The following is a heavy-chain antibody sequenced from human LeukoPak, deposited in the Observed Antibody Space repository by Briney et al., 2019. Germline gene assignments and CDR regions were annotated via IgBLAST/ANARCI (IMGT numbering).Heavy chain of an antibody. D-gene: IGHD6-19*01. CDR3: ASQWLGAGVGYYYMDV. V-gene: IGHV3-53*01. CDR1: GFTFSSYA. Sequence: GGSLRLSCAASGFTFSSYAMSWVRQAPGKGLEWVSVIYSGGSTYYADSVKGRFTISRDNSKNTLYLQMNSLRAEDTAVYYCASQWLGAGVGYYYMDVWGKGTTVTVSS. CDR2: IYSGGST. J-gene: IGHJ6*03.